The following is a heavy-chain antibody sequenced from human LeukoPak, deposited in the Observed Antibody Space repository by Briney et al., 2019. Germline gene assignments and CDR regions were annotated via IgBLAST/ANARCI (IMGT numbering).Heavy chain of an antibody. V-gene: IGHV3-30-3*01. D-gene: IGHD6-19*01. J-gene: IGHJ4*02. CDR2: IAYDGSHK. CDR3: ARDRVSGSYKGYLDY. CDR1: GFTFSSSA. Sequence: PGRSLRLSCAASGFTFSSSAFHWVRQAPGKGLEWVAVIAYDGSHKYSADSVKGRFTISRDNSKNTVYLQMNSLRTEDTAVYFCARDRVSGSYKGYLDYWGQGTLVTVSS.